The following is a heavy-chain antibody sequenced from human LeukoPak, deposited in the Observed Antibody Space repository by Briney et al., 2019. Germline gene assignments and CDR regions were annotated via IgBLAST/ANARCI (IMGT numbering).Heavy chain of an antibody. Sequence: SETLSLTCTVSGGSITNYYWTWIRQPPGKGLEWIGYIHYSGSTNYNPSLKSRVTISVDTSKNQFSLKLSSVTAADTAVYYCARASVTYYFYYYMDVWGKGTTVTVSS. CDR1: GGSITNYY. D-gene: IGHD4-11*01. J-gene: IGHJ6*03. V-gene: IGHV4-59*01. CDR2: IHYSGST. CDR3: ARASVTYYFYYYMDV.